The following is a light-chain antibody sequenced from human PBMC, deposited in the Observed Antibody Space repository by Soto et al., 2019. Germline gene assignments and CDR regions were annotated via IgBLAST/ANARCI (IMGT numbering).Light chain of an antibody. V-gene: IGKV1-27*01. CDR1: QGIGDS. CDR2: GTS. J-gene: IGKJ4*02. CDR3: QKYGSSPCT. Sequence: EIQLTQSPSSLSASPGDGVTITCRASQGIGDSLAWYQHKPGKVPRVLIYGTSARHPGVPARFSGSGSGPEFTLTISSLQSEDFAIYYCQKYGSSPCTFGGGTKVDIK.